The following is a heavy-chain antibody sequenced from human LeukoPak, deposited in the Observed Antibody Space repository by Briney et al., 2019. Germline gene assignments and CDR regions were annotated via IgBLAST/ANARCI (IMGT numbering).Heavy chain of an antibody. CDR1: GFTFSSYE. V-gene: IGHV3-48*03. CDR3: ARNAGYSGYVWFDP. J-gene: IGHJ5*02. Sequence: GGSLRLSCAPSGFTFSSYEMNWFRQAPGKGLAWVSYISSSGSTIYYAASVQGRFTISRDSAKDSLYLQMNSLRAEDTAVYYCARNAGYSGYVWFDPWGQGTLVTVST. D-gene: IGHD5-12*01. CDR2: ISSSGSTI.